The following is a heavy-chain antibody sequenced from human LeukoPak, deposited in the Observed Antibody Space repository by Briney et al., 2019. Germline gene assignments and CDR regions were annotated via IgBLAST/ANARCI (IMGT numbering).Heavy chain of an antibody. J-gene: IGHJ4*02. CDR2: LYSGGTT. CDR1: GITVSSNY. Sequence: GGSLRLSCAASGITVSSNYMTCVRQAPGRGLEWVSVLYSGGTTYYTDSVKGRFTISRDNSKNTLYLQMDSLRVEDTAIYFCAKDVFVPRNFDTLLQNDQLLRRWGQGTLVTVSS. CDR3: AKDVFVPRNFDTLLQNDQLLRR. V-gene: IGHV3-53*01. D-gene: IGHD3-9*01.